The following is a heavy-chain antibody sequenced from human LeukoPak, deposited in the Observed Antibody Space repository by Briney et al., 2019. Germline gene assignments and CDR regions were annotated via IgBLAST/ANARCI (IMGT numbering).Heavy chain of an antibody. V-gene: IGHV3-30*18. CDR1: GFTFSSYG. CDR3: AKDPDYGDYVCDY. J-gene: IGHJ4*02. CDR2: ISYDGSNK. D-gene: IGHD4-17*01. Sequence: GRSLRLSCAASGFTFSSYGMHWVRQAPGKGLEWVAVISYDGSNKYYADSVKGRFTISRDNSKNTLYLQMNSLRAEDTAVYYCAKDPDYGDYVCDYWGQGTLVTVSS.